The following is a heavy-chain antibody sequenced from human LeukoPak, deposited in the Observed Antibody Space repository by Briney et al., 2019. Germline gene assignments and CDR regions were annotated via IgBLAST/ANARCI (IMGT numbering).Heavy chain of an antibody. V-gene: IGHV3-21*01. CDR1: GVTVSGYW. CDR2: ISSSSSYI. D-gene: IGHD4-17*01. CDR3: ARGTQVTTRYFDL. Sequence: GGSLRLSCAAFGVTVSGYWMNWVRQAPGKGLEWVSSISSSSSYIYYADSVKGRFTISRDNAKNSLYLQMNSLRAEDTAVYYCARGTQVTTRYFDLWGRGTLVTVSS. J-gene: IGHJ2*01.